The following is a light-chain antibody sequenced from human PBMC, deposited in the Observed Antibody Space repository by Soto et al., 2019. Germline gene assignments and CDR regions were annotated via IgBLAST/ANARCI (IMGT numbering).Light chain of an antibody. CDR3: SSYAGSTNLI. CDR1: SSDVGAYNF. J-gene: IGLJ2*01. Sequence: QAVVTQPPSASGSPGQSVTISCTGSSSDVGAYNFVSWYQQHPGKAPKLMIYEVTNRPSGVPDRFSGSKSGNTASLTVSGLQTEDEADYYCSSYAGSTNLIFGGGTKLTVL. CDR2: EVT. V-gene: IGLV2-8*01.